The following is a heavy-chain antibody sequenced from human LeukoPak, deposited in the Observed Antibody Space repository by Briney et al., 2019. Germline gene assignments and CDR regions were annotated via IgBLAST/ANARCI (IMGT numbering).Heavy chain of an antibody. J-gene: IGHJ4*02. V-gene: IGHV4-34*01. CDR1: GGSFSGYY. CDR2: INHSGST. Sequence: SETLSLTCAVYGGSFSGYYWSWIRQPPGKGLEWIGEINHSGSTNYNPSLKSRVTISVDTSKNQFSLKLSSVTAADTAVYYCARKSGSYYSAHFDYWGQGTLVTVSS. D-gene: IGHD1-26*01. CDR3: ARKSGSYYSAHFDY.